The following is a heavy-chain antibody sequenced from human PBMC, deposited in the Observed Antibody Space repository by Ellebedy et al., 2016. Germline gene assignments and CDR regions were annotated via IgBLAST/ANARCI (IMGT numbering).Heavy chain of an antibody. CDR1: GFTFSNCY. V-gene: IGHV3-11*04. Sequence: GGSLRLSXTASGFTFSNCYMSWIRHPPGKGPEWLSYISSTGRTIHYADSVKGRFTVSRDNAKNSMYLQMNSLRAEDTAVYYCARDLLSPSYDAFDIWGQGTMVTVSS. D-gene: IGHD3-10*01. J-gene: IGHJ3*02. CDR2: ISSTGRTI. CDR3: ARDLLSPSYDAFDI.